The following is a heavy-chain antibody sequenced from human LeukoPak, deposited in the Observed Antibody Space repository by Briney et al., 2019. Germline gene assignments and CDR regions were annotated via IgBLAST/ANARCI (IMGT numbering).Heavy chain of an antibody. CDR1: GEPLSSND. J-gene: IGHJ6*03. Sequence: SETLSLTCGVYGEPLSSNDGTWLPEPRARAVEWVGQINHRGIPNYNPSLKSRLNLSRDTSQNLFSLDLTYLTATDTAVYICARGHPMAGRSISRYYYYYYMDVWGNGTTVTVSS. D-gene: IGHD2-2*01. CDR3: ARGHPMAGRSISRYYYYYYMDV. V-gene: IGHV4-34*01. CDR2: INHRGIP.